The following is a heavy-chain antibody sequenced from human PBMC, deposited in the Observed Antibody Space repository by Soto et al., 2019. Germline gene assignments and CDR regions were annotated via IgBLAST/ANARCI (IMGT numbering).Heavy chain of an antibody. CDR3: AKDKMAYYDGSGSHFFDY. Sequence: GGSLRLSCAASGFTFDDYAMHWVRQAPGKGLEWVSLISGDGGSTYYAESVKGRFTISRDNSKNSLYLQMNSLRTEDTALYYCAKDKMAYYDGSGSHFFDYWGQGTLVTVSS. V-gene: IGHV3-43*02. CDR1: GFTFDDYA. CDR2: ISGDGGST. J-gene: IGHJ4*02. D-gene: IGHD3-10*01.